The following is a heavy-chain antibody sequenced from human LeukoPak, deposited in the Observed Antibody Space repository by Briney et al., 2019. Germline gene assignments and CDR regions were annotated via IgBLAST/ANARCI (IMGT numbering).Heavy chain of an antibody. V-gene: IGHV4-59*01. J-gene: IGHJ4*02. Sequence: SETLSLTCTVSGGSISSYYWSWIRQPPGKGLEWIGYIYYSGSTNYNPSLKSRVTISVDTSKNQFSLKLSPVTAADTAVYYCARGDPLEDNWNDGGFDYWGQGTLVTVSS. CDR3: ARGDPLEDNWNDGGFDY. CDR2: IYYSGST. CDR1: GGSISSYY. D-gene: IGHD1-1*01.